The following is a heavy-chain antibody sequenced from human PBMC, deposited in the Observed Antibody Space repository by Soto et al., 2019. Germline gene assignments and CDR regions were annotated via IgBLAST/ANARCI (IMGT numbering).Heavy chain of an antibody. Sequence: SETLSLTCTVSGGSISSGGHFWSWIRQHPGKGLEWIGFIYNSRNTYYNPSLKSRVIISADTSKNQFSLKLSSVTAADTAVYYCASGISGTPNWFDPWGQGTQVTVSS. D-gene: IGHD1-20*01. CDR2: IYNSRNT. V-gene: IGHV4-31*03. J-gene: IGHJ5*02. CDR3: ASGISGTPNWFDP. CDR1: GGSISSGGHF.